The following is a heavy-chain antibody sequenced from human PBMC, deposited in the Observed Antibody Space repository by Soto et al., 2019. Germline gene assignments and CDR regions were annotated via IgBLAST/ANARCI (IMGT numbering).Heavy chain of an antibody. CDR2: IIPIFGTA. V-gene: IGHV1-69*13. J-gene: IGHJ5*02. Sequence: GASVEVSCKASGGTFSSYAVSWVRQAPGQGLEWMGGIIPIFGTANYAQKFQGRVTITADESTSTAYMELSSLRSEDTAVYYCARDQDNRNPNWFDPWGQGTLVTVSS. D-gene: IGHD2-15*01. CDR3: ARDQDNRNPNWFDP. CDR1: GGTFSSYA.